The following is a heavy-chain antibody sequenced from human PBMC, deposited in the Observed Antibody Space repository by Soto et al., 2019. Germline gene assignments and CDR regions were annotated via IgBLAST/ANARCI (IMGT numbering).Heavy chain of an antibody. V-gene: IGHV1-46*01. J-gene: IGHJ5*02. Sequence: AAVKVSCKASGYTFINYYIHWVRQAPGQGLEWMGIFNPTSGSTNYAQKFQGRVTLTMDTSTRTVYMELSSLRSDDTAVYYCARGDLPYDFWSGYYIGGSHLNWFDPWGQG. D-gene: IGHD3-3*01. CDR2: FNPTSGST. CDR1: GYTFINYY. CDR3: ARGDLPYDFWSGYYIGGSHLNWFDP.